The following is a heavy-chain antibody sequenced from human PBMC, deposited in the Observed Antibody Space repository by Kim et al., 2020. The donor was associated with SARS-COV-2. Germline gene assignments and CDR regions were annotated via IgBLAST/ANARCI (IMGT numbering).Heavy chain of an antibody. Sequence: VKGRVTISRNNSKNTLYLQMNSLGAEDTAVYYCGRGRGRDGYNNSPDFDSWGQGTLVTVSS. J-gene: IGHJ4*02. D-gene: IGHD5-12*01. CDR3: GRGRGRDGYNNSPDFDS. V-gene: IGHV3-30*01.